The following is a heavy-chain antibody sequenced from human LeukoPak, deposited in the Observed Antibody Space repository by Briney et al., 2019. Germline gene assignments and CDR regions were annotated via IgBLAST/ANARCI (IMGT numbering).Heavy chain of an antibody. CDR1: GGSISSSSYY. V-gene: IGHV4-39*07. D-gene: IGHD3-22*01. CDR2: IYYSGST. J-gene: IGHJ4*02. Sequence: SETLSLTCTVSGGSISSSSYYWGWIRQPPGKGLEWIGSIYYSGSTYYNPSLKSRVTISVDTSKNQFSLKLSSVTAADTAVYYCASRWREYYYDSSGYYEDYWGQGTLVTVSS. CDR3: ASRWREYYYDSSGYYEDY.